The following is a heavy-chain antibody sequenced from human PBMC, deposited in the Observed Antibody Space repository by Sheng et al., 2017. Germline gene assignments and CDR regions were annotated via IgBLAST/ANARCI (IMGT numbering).Heavy chain of an antibody. D-gene: IGHD3-22*01. J-gene: IGHJ4*02. Sequence: QVQLVESGGGVVQPGRSLRLSCEASGFTFQTYAMHWVRQAPGKGLEWVAVTSFDGNSEYYADSVKGRFTISRDNSKQTLYLQMNSLRAEDTAIYYCARDGYYFSAGYYFDYWGQGTLVTVSS. V-gene: IGHV3-30*03. CDR3: ARDGYYFSAGYYFDY. CDR2: TSFDGNSE. CDR1: GFTFQTYA.